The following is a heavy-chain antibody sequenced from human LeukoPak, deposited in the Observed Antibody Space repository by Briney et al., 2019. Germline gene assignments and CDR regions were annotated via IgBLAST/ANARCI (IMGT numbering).Heavy chain of an antibody. J-gene: IGHJ4*02. CDR3: ASTIVGAKTPPDY. CDR1: GFTFSSYA. D-gene: IGHD1-26*01. V-gene: IGHV3-64*01. Sequence: GGSLRLSCAASGFTFSSYAMHWVRQAPGKGLEYVSAISSNGGSTYYANSVKGRFTISRDNSKNTLYLQMNSLRAEDTAVYYCASTIVGAKTPPDYWGQGTLVTVSS. CDR2: ISSNGGST.